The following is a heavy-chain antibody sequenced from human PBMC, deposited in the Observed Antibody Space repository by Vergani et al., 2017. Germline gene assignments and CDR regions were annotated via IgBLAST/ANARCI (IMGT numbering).Heavy chain of an antibody. CDR3: ARYLLDSTDGRSDP. V-gene: IGHV3-30*03. CDR2: IGKEGINT. D-gene: IGHD3-9*01. Sequence: QVQLVESAGGVVQPGGSLRLSCAESGVTFSNFGMHWSRQAPGKGLEWLADIGKEGINTSYRDAVKGRFTVSRDNSKDILYLQMDSLRSEDTALYYCARYLLDSTDGRSDPWGPGTLVTVSS. CDR1: GVTFSNFG. J-gene: IGHJ5*02.